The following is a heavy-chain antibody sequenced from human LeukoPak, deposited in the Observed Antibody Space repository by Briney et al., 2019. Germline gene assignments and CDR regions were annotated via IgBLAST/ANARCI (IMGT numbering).Heavy chain of an antibody. V-gene: IGHV4-34*01. Sequence: SETLSLTCAVYGGSFSGYYWSWIRQPPGKGLEWIGEINHSGSTNYNPSLKSRVTISVDTSKNQFSLKLSSVTAADTAVYYCARGISAAVHFWGQGTLVTVSS. CDR3: ARGISAAVHF. J-gene: IGHJ4*02. CDR2: INHSGST. D-gene: IGHD6-13*01. CDR1: GGSFSGYY.